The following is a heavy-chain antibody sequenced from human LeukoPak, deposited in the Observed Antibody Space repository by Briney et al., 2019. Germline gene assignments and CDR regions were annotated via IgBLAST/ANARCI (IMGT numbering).Heavy chain of an antibody. D-gene: IGHD3-10*01. V-gene: IGHV3-30*04. CDR1: GFNFDNFA. J-gene: IGHJ4*02. CDR2: ISHDGRTK. Sequence: PGGSLRLSYVVSGFNFDNFAMHWVRRPLGKALEWVAGISHDGRTKYYADSMKGRITISRDNSKNTLFLQMNNLRSEDTAVYYCARDLEGFGELSPPYYFDYWGQGTLVTVSS. CDR3: ARDLEGFGELSPPYYFDY.